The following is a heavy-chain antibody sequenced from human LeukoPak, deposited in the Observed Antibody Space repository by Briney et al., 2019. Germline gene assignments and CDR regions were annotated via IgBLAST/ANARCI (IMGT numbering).Heavy chain of an antibody. CDR2: IYYSGST. Sequence: SQTLSLTCTVSGGSISSGDYYWSWIRQPPGKGLEWIGYIYYSGSTYYNPSLKSRVTISVDTSKNQFSLKLSSVTAADTAVYYCASGSVDFCSSTSCPVYYFDYWGLGTLVTVSS. V-gene: IGHV4-30-4*01. CDR3: ASGSVDFCSSTSCPVYYFDY. J-gene: IGHJ4*02. CDR1: GGSISSGDYY. D-gene: IGHD2-2*01.